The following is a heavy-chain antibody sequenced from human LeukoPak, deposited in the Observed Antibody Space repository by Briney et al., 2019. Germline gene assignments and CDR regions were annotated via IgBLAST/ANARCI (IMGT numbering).Heavy chain of an antibody. D-gene: IGHD4-17*01. J-gene: IGHJ4*02. CDR2: ISSDSSTI. CDR1: GFTFSSYN. V-gene: IGHV3-48*01. CDR3: AKATDYGDYGDY. Sequence: GGSLRLSCAASGFTFSSYNMNWVRQAPGKGLEWVSYISSDSSTIFYADSVKGRFTISRDNSKNTLYLQMNSLRAEDTAVYYCAKATDYGDYGDYWGQGTLVTVSS.